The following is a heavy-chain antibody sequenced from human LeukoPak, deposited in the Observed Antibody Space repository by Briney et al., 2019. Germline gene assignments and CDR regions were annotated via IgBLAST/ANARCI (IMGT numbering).Heavy chain of an antibody. J-gene: IGHJ4*02. CDR3: ATYRQVLLPFES. CDR2: IFPSGDEI. V-gene: IGHV3-23*01. D-gene: IGHD2-8*02. Sequence: GGSLRLSCAASGFTFSTFAMIWVRQPPGKGLEWVSSIFPSGDEIHYADSVRGRFTISRDNSKSTLSQQMNSLRAGDTAIYYCATYRQVLLPFESWGQGTLVTVSS. CDR1: GFTFSTFA.